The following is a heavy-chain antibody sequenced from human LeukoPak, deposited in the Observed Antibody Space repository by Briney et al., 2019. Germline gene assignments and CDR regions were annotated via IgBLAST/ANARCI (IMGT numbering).Heavy chain of an antibody. D-gene: IGHD3-10*01. CDR2: LKNDGDNI. CDR3: VKDRGGLARDFDQ. CDR1: GFIFGHYA. Sequence: GGSLRLSCSASGFIFGHYAMHWVRQAPGKGLEYVSSLKNDGDNIYYTDSVKGRFTISRDNSRNTLYLQLSSLRPEDTAVYYCVKDRGGLARDFDQWGQGTLVTVSS. J-gene: IGHJ4*02. V-gene: IGHV3-64D*06.